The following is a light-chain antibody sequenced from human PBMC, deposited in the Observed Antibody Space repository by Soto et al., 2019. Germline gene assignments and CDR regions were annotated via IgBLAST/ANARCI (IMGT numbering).Light chain of an antibody. Sequence: QSVLTQPPSASGTPGQRVTISCSGSRSNIGSNAVSWYQQLPGTAPKLLIYNDNQRPSGVPDRFSASKSGTSASLAISVLQSEDEADYYCAAWDDSLNARGVFGGGTKVTVL. V-gene: IGLV1-44*01. J-gene: IGLJ3*02. CDR3: AAWDDSLNARGV. CDR1: RSNIGSNA. CDR2: NDN.